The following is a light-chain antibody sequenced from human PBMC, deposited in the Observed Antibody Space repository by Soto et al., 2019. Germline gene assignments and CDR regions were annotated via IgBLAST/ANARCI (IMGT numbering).Light chain of an antibody. V-gene: IGLV2-14*01. CDR1: NSDVGGYDY. CDR2: DVF. CDR3: CSYTDNATPV. Sequence: QSALTQPASVSGSLGQSVTISCTGSNSDVGGYDYVSWFQQHPGKAPQLIIFDVFNRPSGVSSRFSGSKSGYTASLTISVLKSEDEADYYCCSYTDNATPVFGGGTKLTVL. J-gene: IGLJ2*01.